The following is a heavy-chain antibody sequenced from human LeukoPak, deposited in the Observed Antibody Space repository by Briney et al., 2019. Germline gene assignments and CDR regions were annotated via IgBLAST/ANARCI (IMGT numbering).Heavy chain of an antibody. Sequence: SETLSLTCAVYGGSFSGYYWSWIRQPPGKGLEWIGEINHSGSTNYNPSLKSRVTISVDTSKNQFSLKLSSVTAADTAVYYCARGREYYDSSASSFDYWGQGTVVTVSS. CDR2: INHSGST. D-gene: IGHD3-22*01. J-gene: IGHJ4*02. CDR1: GGSFSGYY. V-gene: IGHV4-34*01. CDR3: ARGREYYDSSASSFDY.